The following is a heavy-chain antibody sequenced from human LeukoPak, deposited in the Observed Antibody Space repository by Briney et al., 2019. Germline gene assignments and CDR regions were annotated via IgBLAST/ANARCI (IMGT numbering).Heavy chain of an antibody. CDR3: ARGKGYGSGSYAY. CDR1: GGSFSGYY. Sequence: PSETLSLTCAVYGGSFSGYYWSWIRQPPGKGLEWIGEINHSGSTNYNPSLKSRVTISVDTSKNQFSLKLSSATAADTAVYYCARGKGYGSGSYAYWGQGTLVTVSS. D-gene: IGHD3-10*01. CDR2: INHSGST. V-gene: IGHV4-34*01. J-gene: IGHJ4*02.